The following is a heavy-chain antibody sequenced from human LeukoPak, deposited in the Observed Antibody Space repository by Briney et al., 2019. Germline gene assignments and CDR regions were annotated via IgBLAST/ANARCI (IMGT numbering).Heavy chain of an antibody. CDR3: ARMTTVTHY. V-gene: IGHV3-33*01. J-gene: IGHJ4*02. Sequence: PGGSLRLSCAASGFTFSSYGMHWVRQAPGKGLEWVSVIWYNGGNKYYADSVKGRFTIARDNPRNTLYLQMNSLRAEDTAVYYCARMTTVTHYWGQGTLVTVSS. D-gene: IGHD4-17*01. CDR2: IWYNGGNK. CDR1: GFTFSSYG.